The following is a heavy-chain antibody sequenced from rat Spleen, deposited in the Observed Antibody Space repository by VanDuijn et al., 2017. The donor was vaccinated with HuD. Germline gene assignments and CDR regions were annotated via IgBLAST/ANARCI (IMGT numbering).Heavy chain of an antibody. CDR3: ARRSPVMDA. Sequence: EVQLQESGPGLVKPSQSLSLTCSVTDHSITNGYRWNWIRKFPGNKLEWMGYINSAGSTNYNPSLKSRISITRDTSKNQFFLQVNSVTTEDTATYYCARRSPVMDAWGQGASVTVSS. CDR1: DHSITNGYR. J-gene: IGHJ4*01. D-gene: IGHD1-12*01. CDR2: INSAGST. V-gene: IGHV3-3*01.